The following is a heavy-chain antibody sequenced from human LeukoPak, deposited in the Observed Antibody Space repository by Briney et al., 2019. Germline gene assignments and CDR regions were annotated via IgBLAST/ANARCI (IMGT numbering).Heavy chain of an antibody. V-gene: IGHV4-61*02. CDR2: MDFSGST. Sequence: SETLSLTCSVSGVSITSSTYFWSWIRQPAGKALKWIGRMDFSGSTNYNPSLRSRVTLSLDTSKNQFSLKLSSVTAADTAVYYCARRSIARGKVDVIVFDYWGQGALVTVSS. CDR1: GVSITSSTYF. D-gene: IGHD2-21*01. J-gene: IGHJ4*02. CDR3: ARRSIARGKVDVIVFDY.